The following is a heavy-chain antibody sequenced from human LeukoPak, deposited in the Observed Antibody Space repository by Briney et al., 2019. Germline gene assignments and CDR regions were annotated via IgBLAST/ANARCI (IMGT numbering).Heavy chain of an antibody. V-gene: IGHV3-7*01. J-gene: IGHJ4*02. CDR2: IKQDGSEK. CDR1: GFTFSSYW. D-gene: IGHD3-22*01. CDR3: AKGYDSSGFYLDY. Sequence: PGGSLRLSCAASGFTFSSYWMSWVRQAPGKGLEWVANIKQDGSEKYYVDSVKGRFTISRDNAKNSLYLQMNSLRAEDTAVYYCAKGYDSSGFYLDYWGQGTLVTVSS.